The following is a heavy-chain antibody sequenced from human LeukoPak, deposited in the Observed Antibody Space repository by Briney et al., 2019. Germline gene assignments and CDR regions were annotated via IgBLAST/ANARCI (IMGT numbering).Heavy chain of an antibody. CDR2: ISSSSSYI. Sequence: PGGSLRLSCAASGFTFSSYSMNWVRQAPGKGLEWVSSISSSSSYIYYADSVKGRFTISRDNAKNSLYLQMNSLRAEDTAVYYCARGGGYDSSGYYYGYRDAFDNWGQGTMVTVSS. V-gene: IGHV3-21*01. CDR1: GFTFSSYS. J-gene: IGHJ3*02. CDR3: ARGGGYDSSGYYYGYRDAFDN. D-gene: IGHD3-22*01.